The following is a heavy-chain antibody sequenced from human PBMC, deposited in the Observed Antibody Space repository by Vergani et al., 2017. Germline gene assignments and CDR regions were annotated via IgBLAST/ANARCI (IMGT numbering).Heavy chain of an antibody. CDR3: AKVATGTTRYYYYYYMDV. J-gene: IGHJ6*03. V-gene: IGHV3-30*18. CDR1: GFTFSSYG. Sequence: QVQLVESGGGVVQPGRSLGLSCAASGFTFSSYGMHWVRQAPGKGLEWVAVISYDGSNKYYADSVKGRFTISRDNSKNTLYLQMNSLRAEDTAVYYCAKVATGTTRYYYYYYMDVWGKGTTVTVSS. D-gene: IGHD1-1*01. CDR2: ISYDGSNK.